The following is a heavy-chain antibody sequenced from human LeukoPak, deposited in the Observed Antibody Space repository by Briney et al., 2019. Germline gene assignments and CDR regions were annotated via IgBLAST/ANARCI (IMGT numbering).Heavy chain of an antibody. CDR2: INHTGGT. J-gene: IGHJ5*02. CDR1: GVSFSGYY. D-gene: IGHD6-13*01. CDR3: ARDLHGQQLVRGYRYNWFDP. Sequence: PSETLSLTCAVYGVSFSGYYWSWVRLFPAKGLEWIGEINHTGGTNYNPSLNSRVTISIDASKSQVSLTVNSVTAADTAVYYCARDLHGQQLVRGYRYNWFDPWGQGTQVTVSS. V-gene: IGHV4-34*01.